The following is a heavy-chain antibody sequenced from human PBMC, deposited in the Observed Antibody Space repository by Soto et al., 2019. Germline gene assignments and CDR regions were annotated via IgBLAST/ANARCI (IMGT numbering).Heavy chain of an antibody. Sequence: GGSLRLSCAASGFTFSSYSMNLVRQAPGKGLEWVSSISSSSSYIYYADSVKGRFTISRDNAKNSLYLRMNSLRAEDTAVYYCARGSRAVADPYYFDYWGQGTLVTVSS. D-gene: IGHD6-19*01. CDR1: GFTFSSYS. CDR2: ISSSSSYI. CDR3: ARGSRAVADPYYFDY. V-gene: IGHV3-21*01. J-gene: IGHJ4*02.